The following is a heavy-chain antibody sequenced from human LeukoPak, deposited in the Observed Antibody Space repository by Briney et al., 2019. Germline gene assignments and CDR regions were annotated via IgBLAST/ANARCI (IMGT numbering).Heavy chain of an antibody. CDR2: IYHSGST. D-gene: IGHD3-9*01. CDR1: GYSISSGYY. J-gene: IGHJ4*02. Sequence: SETLSLTCTVSGYSISSGYYWGWIRQPPGKGLEWIGSIYHSGSTYYNPSLKSRVTISVDTSKNQFSLKLSSVTAADTTVYYCARDRYLRAATGPFDYWGQGTLVTVSS. CDR3: ARDRYLRAATGPFDY. V-gene: IGHV4-38-2*02.